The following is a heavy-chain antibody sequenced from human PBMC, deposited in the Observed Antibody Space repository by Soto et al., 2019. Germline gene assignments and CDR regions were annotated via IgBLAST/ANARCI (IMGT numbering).Heavy chain of an antibody. V-gene: IGHV3-74*01. CDR3: ASGDRGAFDL. CDR2: IHSDGSST. CDR1: GFTFSYYW. D-gene: IGHD3-10*01. J-gene: IGHJ3*01. Sequence: EVQLLESGGGLVQPGESLRLSCAASGFTFSYYWMHWVRQAPGMGLVWVSRIHSDGSSTTYADSVKGRFTISRDNARNTLDLQMNSLRAEDTAVYYCASGDRGAFDLWGQGTVLTVSS.